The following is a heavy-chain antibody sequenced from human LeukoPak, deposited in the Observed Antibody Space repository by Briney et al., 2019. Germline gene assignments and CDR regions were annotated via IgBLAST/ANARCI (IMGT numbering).Heavy chain of an antibody. CDR1: GFTFSSYS. CDR2: ISSSSYI. CDR3: AKGRQQWLVRVVDY. D-gene: IGHD6-19*01. V-gene: IGHV3-21*04. Sequence: AGSLRLSCAASGFTFSSYSLNWVRQAPGKGLEWISYISSSSYIYYADSVKGRFTISSDNAKNSLYLQMNSLTAEDSAVYYCAKGRQQWLVRVVDYGGQGTPVTVSS. J-gene: IGHJ4*02.